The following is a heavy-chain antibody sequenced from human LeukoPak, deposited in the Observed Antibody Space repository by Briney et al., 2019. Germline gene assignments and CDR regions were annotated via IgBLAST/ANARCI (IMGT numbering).Heavy chain of an antibody. CDR2: IYPGDSDT. D-gene: IGHD6-13*01. CDR1: GYRFTRYW. CDR3: ARGFGSTWLEY. Sequence: GESLKISCRGPGYRFTRYWIGWVRQIPGKGLEWVGIIYPGDSDTRYSPSFQGQVTISADKSLTTAYLQWSSLKASATAMYYCARGFGSTWLEYWGQGTLVTVSS. J-gene: IGHJ1*01. V-gene: IGHV5-51*01.